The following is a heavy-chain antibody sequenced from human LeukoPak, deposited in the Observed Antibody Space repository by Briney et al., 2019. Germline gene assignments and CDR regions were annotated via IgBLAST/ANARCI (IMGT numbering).Heavy chain of an antibody. CDR3: AGGKMVAAIDY. V-gene: IGHV4-59*01. Sequence: PSGTLSLTCTVSGGSISSYYWSWIRQPPGKGLEWIGYIYYSRSTNYNPSLKCRVTISVDTSKKQFYLKLSCVAAADTAVYYCAGGKMVAAIDYWGQGTLVTVSS. CDR2: IYYSRST. CDR1: GGSISSYY. J-gene: IGHJ4*02. D-gene: IGHD2-15*01.